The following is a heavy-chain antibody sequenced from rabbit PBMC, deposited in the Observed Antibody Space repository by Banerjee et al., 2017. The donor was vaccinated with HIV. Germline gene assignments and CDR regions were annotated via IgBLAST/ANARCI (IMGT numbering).Heavy chain of an antibody. Sequence: QEQLVESGGGLVKPEGSLTLTCKASAFSFSDRDVMCWVRQAPGKGLEWIACINAATAKPVYATWAKGRFTISRASSTTVTLQMTSLTAADTATYFCARDLAGAIGWNFYLWGPGTLVNVS. D-gene: IGHD4-1*01. CDR2: INAATAKP. CDR1: AFSFSDRDV. V-gene: IGHV1S45*01. J-gene: IGHJ4*01. CDR3: ARDLAGAIGWNFYL.